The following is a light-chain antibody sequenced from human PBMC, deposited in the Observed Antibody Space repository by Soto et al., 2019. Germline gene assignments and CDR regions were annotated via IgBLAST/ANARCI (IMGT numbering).Light chain of an antibody. Sequence: DIQMTQSPSTLSASVGDRVTITCRDSQNINNWLAWYQHNPGKAHKLLIYDASSLEGGVSSRFSGSGSGTEFTLTISSLQPDDFATYYCQQYNSYSAFGQGTKVDI. J-gene: IGKJ1*01. CDR1: QNINNW. V-gene: IGKV1-5*01. CDR3: QQYNSYSA. CDR2: DAS.